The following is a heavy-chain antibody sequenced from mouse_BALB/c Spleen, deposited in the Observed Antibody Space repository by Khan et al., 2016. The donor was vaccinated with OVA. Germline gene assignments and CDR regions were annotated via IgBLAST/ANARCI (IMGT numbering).Heavy chain of an antibody. V-gene: IGHV2-6-4*01. J-gene: IGHJ4*01. Sequence: QMQLEESGPGLVAPSQSLSIICTVSGFSLSRYNIHWVRQPPGKGLEWLGMIWAGGGTDYNSTLKSRLNISKDNSKSQAFLKMNSLQTDDTAMYYCTRAYYRYDGYYAMNYWGQGTSVTVSS. CDR1: GFSLSRYN. CDR2: IWAGGGT. CDR3: TRAYYRYDGYYAMNY. D-gene: IGHD2-14*01.